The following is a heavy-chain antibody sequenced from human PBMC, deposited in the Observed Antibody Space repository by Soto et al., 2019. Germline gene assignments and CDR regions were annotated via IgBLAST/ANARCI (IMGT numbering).Heavy chain of an antibody. CDR2: IVVGSGNT. D-gene: IGHD6-19*01. J-gene: IGHJ5*02. CDR1: GFTFTSSA. CDR3: AAGGGSSGWPSGWFDP. Sequence: QRQLVQSGPEVKKPGTSVKVSCKASGFTFTSSAVQWVRQARGQRLDWIGWIVVGSGNTNYAQKFQERVTITSDMSTSTAYMELSSRRSEDTAVYYCAAGGGSSGWPSGWFDPWGQGTLVTVSS. V-gene: IGHV1-58*01.